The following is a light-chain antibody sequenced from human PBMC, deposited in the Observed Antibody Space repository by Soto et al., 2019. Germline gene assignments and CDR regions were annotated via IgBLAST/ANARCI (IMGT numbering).Light chain of an antibody. V-gene: IGLV2-23*02. Sequence: QSALTQPASVSGSPGRSITISCTGTTSDVGTYSLVSWYQQYSGKAPKLIIYEVTKRPSGVSNRFSGSKSGNTASLTVSGLQAADEADYYCSSYANSDTLFGGGTKVTVL. CDR2: EVT. CDR1: TSDVGTYSL. CDR3: SSYANSDTL. J-gene: IGLJ2*01.